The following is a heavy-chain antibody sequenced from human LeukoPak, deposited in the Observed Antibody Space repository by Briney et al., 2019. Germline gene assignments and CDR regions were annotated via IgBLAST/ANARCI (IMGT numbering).Heavy chain of an antibody. CDR3: AKGRGAVAGTGNDY. D-gene: IGHD6-19*01. CDR2: ISGSGGGG. CDR1: GFTFSNCA. J-gene: IGHJ4*02. Sequence: PGGSLRLSCAASGFTFSNCAMTWVRQAPGKGLEWVSSISGSGGGGNYADSVKGRFTISRDDSKNTLDLQMNSLRAEDTAVYYCAKGRGAVAGTGNDYWGQGTLVTVSS. V-gene: IGHV3-23*01.